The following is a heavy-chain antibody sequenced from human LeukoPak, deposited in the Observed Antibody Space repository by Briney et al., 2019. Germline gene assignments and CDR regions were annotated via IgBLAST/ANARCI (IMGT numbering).Heavy chain of an antibody. CDR3: ARSQNYYGSGDY. J-gene: IGHJ4*02. V-gene: IGHV4-61*03. CDR2: IYYTGKT. CDR1: DDSVSNGNYY. Sequence: SETLSLTSTVSDDSVSNGNYYWSWLRQPPGKALEWIGYIYYTGKTYYNPSLEGRVTILVDTSRNHFSVKLSSVTAADTAVYYCARSQNYYGSGDYWSQGTLVTVSS. D-gene: IGHD3-10*01.